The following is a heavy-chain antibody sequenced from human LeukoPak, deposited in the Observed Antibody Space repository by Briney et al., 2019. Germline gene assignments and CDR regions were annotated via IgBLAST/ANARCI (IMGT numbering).Heavy chain of an antibody. V-gene: IGHV1-24*01. Sequence: ASVKVSCKASGFTFTSYAMNWVRQAPGQGLEWMGGFDPEDGETIYAQKFQGRVTMTEDTSTDTAYMELSSLRSEDTAVYYCATTIDSMVRGVNAFDIWGQGTMVTVSS. J-gene: IGHJ3*02. CDR2: FDPEDGET. D-gene: IGHD3-10*01. CDR1: GFTFTSYA. CDR3: ATTIDSMVRGVNAFDI.